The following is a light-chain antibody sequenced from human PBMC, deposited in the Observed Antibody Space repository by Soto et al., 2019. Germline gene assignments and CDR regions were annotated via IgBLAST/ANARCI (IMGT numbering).Light chain of an antibody. J-gene: IGKJ2*03. V-gene: IGKV3-20*01. CDR3: QQYGDGNSPRYS. Sequence: EVVLTQSPGTLSLSPGERVTLSCRASQSISSIYLGWYQQKPGQAPRLVIYATSSRATGIPDRFSGSGSGTDFSLTISRLEPEDFAVYYCQQYGDGNSPRYSFGQGTRLDIK. CDR2: ATS. CDR1: QSISSIY.